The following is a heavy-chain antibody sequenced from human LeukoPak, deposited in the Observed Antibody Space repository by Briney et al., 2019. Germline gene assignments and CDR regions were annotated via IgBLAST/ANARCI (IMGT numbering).Heavy chain of an antibody. D-gene: IGHD3-22*01. CDR2: ISGSGGST. J-gene: IGHJ4*02. CDR3: ATGSQFFQNEDYYDSSGYFDY. Sequence: GGSLSLSCAASGFTFSSYAMSWVRQAPGKGLEWVSAISGSGGSTYYADSVKGRFTISRDNSKNTLYLQMNSLRAEDTAVYYCATGSQFFQNEDYYDSSGYFDYWGQGTLVTVSS. CDR1: GFTFSSYA. V-gene: IGHV3-23*01.